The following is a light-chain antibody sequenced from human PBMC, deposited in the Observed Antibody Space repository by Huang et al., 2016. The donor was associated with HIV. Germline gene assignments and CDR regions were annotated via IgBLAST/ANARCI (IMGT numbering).Light chain of an antibody. CDR3: QQYGSSPPYT. CDR1: QSVSSNY. J-gene: IGKJ2*01. Sequence: EIVLTQSPGTLSLSPGERATLSCRASQSVSSNYLAWYQQKPGQAPRLLIYGASSRVTGVPDRFSGSGSGTDFNLTISRLDPEDFAVYYCQQYGSSPPYTFGQGTKLEIK. CDR2: GAS. V-gene: IGKV3-20*01.